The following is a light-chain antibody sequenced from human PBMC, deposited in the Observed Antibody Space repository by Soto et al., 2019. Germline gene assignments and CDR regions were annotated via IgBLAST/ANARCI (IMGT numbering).Light chain of an antibody. CDR2: DAS. CDR3: QQYKNYPLT. CDR1: QIISSW. J-gene: IGKJ4*01. V-gene: IGKV1-5*01. Sequence: DIQMTQSPSTLSASVGDRVTITRRASQIISSWLAWYQQKPGKAPKLLIYDASSLESGVPSRFSGSGSGTEFTLTISSLQPDDFATYYCQQYKNYPLTFGGGTKVDIK.